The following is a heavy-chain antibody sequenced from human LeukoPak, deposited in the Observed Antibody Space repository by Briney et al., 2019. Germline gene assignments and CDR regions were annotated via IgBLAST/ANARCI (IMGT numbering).Heavy chain of an antibody. D-gene: IGHD3-3*01. Sequence: GGSLRLSCVASGFTFSSHWMNWVRQAPGKGLVWVSHINPGDGSTTDYADSVKGRFTVSRDNAKNTLYLQMSSLKDEDTAVYYCVRDGVDTIPFDLWGQGTLVTVSS. J-gene: IGHJ4*01. CDR2: INPGDGSTT. CDR1: GFTFSSHW. CDR3: VRDGVDTIPFDL. V-gene: IGHV3-74*01.